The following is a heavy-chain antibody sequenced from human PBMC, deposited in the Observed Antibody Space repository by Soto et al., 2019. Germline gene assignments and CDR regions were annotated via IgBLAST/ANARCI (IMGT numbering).Heavy chain of an antibody. D-gene: IGHD3-10*01. CDR3: AAERAMVRGDYDAFDI. Sequence: SVKVSCKASGFTFTSSAMQWVRQARGQRLEWIGWIVVGSGNTNYAQKFQERVTITRDMSTSTAYMELSSLRSEDTAVYYCAAERAMVRGDYDAFDIWGQGTMVTVSS. CDR2: IVVGSGNT. J-gene: IGHJ3*02. CDR1: GFTFTSSA. V-gene: IGHV1-58*02.